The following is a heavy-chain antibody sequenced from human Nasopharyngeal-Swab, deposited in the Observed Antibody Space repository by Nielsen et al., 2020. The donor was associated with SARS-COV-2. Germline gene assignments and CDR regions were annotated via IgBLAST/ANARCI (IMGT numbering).Heavy chain of an antibody. CDR3: ARDRRDSSSWYFTNYYYGMDV. J-gene: IGHJ6*02. D-gene: IGHD6-13*01. V-gene: IGHV3-33*01. CDR1: GFTFSSYG. Sequence: GESLKISCAASGFTFSSYGMHWVRQAPGKGLEWVAVIWYDGSNKYYADSVKGRFTISRDNSKNTLYLQMNSLRAEDTAVYYCARDRRDSSSWYFTNYYYGMDVWGQGTRVTVSS. CDR2: IWYDGSNK.